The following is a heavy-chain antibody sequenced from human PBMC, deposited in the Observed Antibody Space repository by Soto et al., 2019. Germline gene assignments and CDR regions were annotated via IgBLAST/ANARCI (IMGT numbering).Heavy chain of an antibody. CDR2: SDYSGST. Sequence: QVQLQESGPGLVKPSQTLSLTCTVSGGSISSGGYYWSWIRQHPGKGLEWIGYSDYSGSTYYNPSLKSRVTIPVNTSTNRLSLKLSSVTAADTAVYYCAREGTMVRGVRWFDPWGQGTLVTVSS. J-gene: IGHJ5*02. D-gene: IGHD3-10*01. CDR1: GGSISSGGYY. CDR3: AREGTMVRGVRWFDP. V-gene: IGHV4-31*03.